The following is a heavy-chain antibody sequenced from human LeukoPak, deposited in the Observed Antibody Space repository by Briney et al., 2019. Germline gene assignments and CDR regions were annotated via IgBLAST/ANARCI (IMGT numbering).Heavy chain of an antibody. Sequence: ASVKVSCKASGYTFTGYYMHWVRQAPGQGLEWMGRINPNSGGTNYAQKLQGRVTMTRDTSISTAYMELSRLGSDDTAVYYCAILSGDYYDSSGYYPTGGVRVFDYWGQGTLVTVSS. D-gene: IGHD3-22*01. CDR3: AILSGDYYDSSGYYPTGGVRVFDY. J-gene: IGHJ4*02. CDR2: INPNSGGT. V-gene: IGHV1-2*06. CDR1: GYTFTGYY.